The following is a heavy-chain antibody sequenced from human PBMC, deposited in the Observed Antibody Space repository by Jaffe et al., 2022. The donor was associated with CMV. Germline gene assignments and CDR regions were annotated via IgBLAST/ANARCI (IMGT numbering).Heavy chain of an antibody. Sequence: QVQLVQSGSEVKKPGASVKVSCKSSGYTFTSYGISWVRQAPGQGLEYMGWISAYDGDTNYPQKFQGRLTLTTDTSTSTTYMELRSLKSDDTAVYFCARDNNYDGSAENDYWGQGTLVTVSS. CDR2: ISAYDGDT. D-gene: IGHD3-22*01. CDR3: ARDNNYDGSAENDY. V-gene: IGHV1-18*01. J-gene: IGHJ4*02. CDR1: GYTFTSYG.